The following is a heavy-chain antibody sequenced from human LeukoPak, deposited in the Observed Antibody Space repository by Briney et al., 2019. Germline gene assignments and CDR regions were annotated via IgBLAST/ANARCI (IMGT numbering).Heavy chain of an antibody. J-gene: IGHJ3*02. CDR3: AREKPIVVVPAASGGAFDI. Sequence: SVKVSCKASGGTFGSYAISWVRHAPGQGLECMGGIIPIFGTANYAQKFQGRVTITADESTSTAYMELSSLTSEDTAVYYCAREKPIVVVPAASGGAFDIWGQGTMVTVSS. V-gene: IGHV1-69*01. CDR2: IIPIFGTA. D-gene: IGHD2-2*01. CDR1: GGTFGSYA.